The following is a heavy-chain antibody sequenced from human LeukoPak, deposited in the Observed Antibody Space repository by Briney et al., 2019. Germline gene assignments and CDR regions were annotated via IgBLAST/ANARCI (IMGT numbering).Heavy chain of an antibody. J-gene: IGHJ6*02. D-gene: IGHD6-13*01. V-gene: IGHV1-69*06. CDR2: IIPMFGSP. CDR3: ARGSSIAEVGGYFYYYGMDV. Sequence: SVKVSCKASGGTFSNYAISWVRQAPGHGLEWMGRIIPMFGSPNFAQKFQGRVTITADKSTSTAYMELSSLRSEDTAVYYCARGSSIAEVGGYFYYYGMDVWGQGTTVTASS. CDR1: GGTFSNYA.